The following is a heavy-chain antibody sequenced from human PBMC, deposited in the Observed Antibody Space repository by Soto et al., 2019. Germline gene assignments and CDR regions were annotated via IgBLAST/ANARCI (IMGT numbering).Heavy chain of an antibody. V-gene: IGHV3-23*01. J-gene: IGHJ4*02. CDR1: GFTFSSYA. CDR2: ITTSGDST. CDR3: TKNYYFDN. Sequence: PGGSLRLSCAASGFTFSSYAMSWVRQAPGKGLEWVSSITTSGDSTYYADSVKGRFTISRDNSKNTLSLQMNSLRAEDTAVYYCTKNYYFDNWGQGTPVTVSS.